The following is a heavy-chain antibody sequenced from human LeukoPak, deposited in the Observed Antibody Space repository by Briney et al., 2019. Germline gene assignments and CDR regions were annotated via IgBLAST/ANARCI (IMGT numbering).Heavy chain of an antibody. CDR2: ISSSSSYI. J-gene: IGHJ4*02. Sequence: PGGSLRLSCAASKFTFSKYWMSWVRQAPGKGLEWVSSISSSSSYIYYADSVKGRFTISRDNAKNSLYLQMNSLRAEDTAVYYCARGRDIVATVDYFDYWGQGTLVTVSS. D-gene: IGHD5-12*01. CDR3: ARGRDIVATVDYFDY. CDR1: KFTFSKYW. V-gene: IGHV3-21*01.